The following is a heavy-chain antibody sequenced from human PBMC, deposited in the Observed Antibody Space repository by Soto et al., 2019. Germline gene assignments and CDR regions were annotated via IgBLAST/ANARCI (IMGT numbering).Heavy chain of an antibody. D-gene: IGHD6-13*01. J-gene: IGHJ4*02. CDR1: GFTFSSYS. CDR2: ISSSSSTI. Sequence: EVQLVESGGGLVQPGGSLRLSCAASGFTFSSYSMNWVRQAPGKGLEWVSYISSSSSTIYYADSVKGRFTISRDNAKNSLSLQMNSLRAEDTAVYYCAREGDGYSSSWVDYWGQGTLVTVSS. V-gene: IGHV3-48*01. CDR3: AREGDGYSSSWVDY.